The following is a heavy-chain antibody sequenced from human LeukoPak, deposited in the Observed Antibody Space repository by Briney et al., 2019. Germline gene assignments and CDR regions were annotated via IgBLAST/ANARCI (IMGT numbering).Heavy chain of an antibody. Sequence: PGGSLRLSCVASGFTFSTHWMHWARQSPEKGLVWVSRIDSDDSGTTYANSVKGRFTVSRDNAKNTLYLQMNNLRAEDTGVYYCATGREYYYYGMDVWGQGTTVIVSS. CDR1: GFTFSTHW. CDR3: ATGREYYYYGMDV. J-gene: IGHJ6*02. V-gene: IGHV3-74*01. CDR2: IDSDDSGT.